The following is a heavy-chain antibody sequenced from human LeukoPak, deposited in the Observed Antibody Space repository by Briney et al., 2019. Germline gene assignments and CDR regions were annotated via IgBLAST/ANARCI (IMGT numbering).Heavy chain of an antibody. Sequence: KPSETLSLTCAVYGGSFSGYYWSWIRQPPGKGLEWIGEINHSGSTNYNPPLKSRVTISVDTSKNQFSLKLSSVTAADTAVYYCAILNYGDSDRYFDYWGQGTLVTVSS. J-gene: IGHJ4*02. CDR3: AILNYGDSDRYFDY. D-gene: IGHD4-17*01. V-gene: IGHV4-34*01. CDR1: GGSFSGYY. CDR2: INHSGST.